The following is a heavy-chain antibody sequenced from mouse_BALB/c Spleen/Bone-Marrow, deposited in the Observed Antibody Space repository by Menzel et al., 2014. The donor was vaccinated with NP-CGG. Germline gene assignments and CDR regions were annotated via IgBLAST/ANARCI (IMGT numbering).Heavy chain of an antibody. V-gene: IGHV1S81*02. J-gene: IGHJ2*01. Sequence: QVQLQQPGAELVKPGASVKLSCKASGYTFTNYWMHWVKQGPGQGLEWIGEINPSNGRTNYNEKFKSKATLTVDKSSSTAYMQLSSLTSEDFAVYYCARGFDYWGQGTTLTVSS. CDR2: INPSNGRT. CDR1: GYTFTNYW. CDR3: ARGFDY.